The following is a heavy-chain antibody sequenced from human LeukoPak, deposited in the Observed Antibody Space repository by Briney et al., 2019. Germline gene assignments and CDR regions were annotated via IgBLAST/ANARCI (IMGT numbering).Heavy chain of an antibody. CDR2: LSSSGSNI. J-gene: IGHJ5*02. V-gene: IGHV3-11*01. Sequence: PGGSLRLSCAASGFTFSDYYMSWLRQAPGKGLEGVSYLSSSGSNIYYADSVKGRITISRDNAKNSLYLQMNSLRAEDTAVYYCARRALRITMVRGVIENWFDPWGQGTLVTVSS. CDR3: ARRALRITMVRGVIENWFDP. D-gene: IGHD3-10*01. CDR1: GFTFSDYY.